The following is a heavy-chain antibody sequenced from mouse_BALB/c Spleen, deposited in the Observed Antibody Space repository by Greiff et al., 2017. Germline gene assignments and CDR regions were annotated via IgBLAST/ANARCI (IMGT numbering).Heavy chain of an antibody. Sequence: VKLMESGAELVKPGASVKLSCKASGYTFTSYYMYWVKQRPGQGLEWIGEINPSNGGTNFNEKFKSKATLTVDKSSSTAYMQLSSLTSEDSAVYYCTRDYGSAFDYWGQGTTLTVSS. CDR2: INPSNGGT. V-gene: IGHV1S81*02. CDR1: GYTFTSYY. J-gene: IGHJ2*01. D-gene: IGHD1-1*01. CDR3: TRDYGSAFDY.